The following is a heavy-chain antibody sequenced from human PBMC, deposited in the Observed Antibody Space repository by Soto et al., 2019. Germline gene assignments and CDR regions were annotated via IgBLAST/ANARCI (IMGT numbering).Heavy chain of an antibody. V-gene: IGHV1-69*02. CDR3: AAIVVAPYFDY. CDR2: IIPIHGIA. D-gene: IGHD3-22*01. J-gene: IGHJ4*02. CDR1: GGTFSSYT. Sequence: ASVKVSCKASGGTFSSYTISWVRQAPGQGLEWMGRIIPIHGIANYAQKFQGRVTMTADKSTSTAYMELSSLRSDDTAVYYCAAIVVAPYFDYWGQGTLVTVSS.